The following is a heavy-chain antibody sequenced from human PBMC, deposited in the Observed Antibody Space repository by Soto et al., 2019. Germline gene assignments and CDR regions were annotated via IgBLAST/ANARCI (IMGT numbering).Heavy chain of an antibody. J-gene: IGHJ6*03. Sequence: SETLSLTCAVYGGSFSGYYWSWIRQPPGKGLEWIGEINHSGSTNYNPSLKSRVTISVDTSKNQFSLKLGSVTAADTAVYYCARYPVTYNYYYYMDVWGKGTTVTVSS. V-gene: IGHV4-34*01. CDR3: ARYPVTYNYYYYMDV. CDR1: GGSFSGYY. CDR2: INHSGST.